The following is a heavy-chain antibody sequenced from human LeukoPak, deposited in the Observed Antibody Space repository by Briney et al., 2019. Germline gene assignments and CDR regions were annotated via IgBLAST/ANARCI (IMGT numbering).Heavy chain of an antibody. D-gene: IGHD3-9*01. CDR1: GGSISSYY. CDR2: IYTSGST. Sequence: SETLSLTCTVSGGSISSYYWSWIRQPAGKGLEWIGRIYTSGSTNYNPSLKSRVTISVDTSKNQFSLKLSSVTAADTAVYYCARDSAINFDWLFRDYYYYYMDVWGKGTTVTISS. CDR3: ARDSAINFDWLFRDYYYYYMDV. V-gene: IGHV4-4*07. J-gene: IGHJ6*03.